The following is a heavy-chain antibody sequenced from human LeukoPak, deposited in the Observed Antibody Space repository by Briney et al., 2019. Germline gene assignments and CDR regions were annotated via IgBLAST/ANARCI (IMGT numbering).Heavy chain of an antibody. J-gene: IGHJ3*01. CDR2: ISSSGSTI. D-gene: IGHD2-2*01. CDR1: GFTFSSYE. Sequence: GGSLRLSCAASGFTFSSYEMNWVRQAPGKGLEWVSYISSSGSTIYYADSVKGRFTISRDSAKNSLYLQMNSLRAEDTAVYYCARDSRPSSSGSYDAFDLWGQGTMVTVSS. V-gene: IGHV3-48*03. CDR3: ARDSRPSSSGSYDAFDL.